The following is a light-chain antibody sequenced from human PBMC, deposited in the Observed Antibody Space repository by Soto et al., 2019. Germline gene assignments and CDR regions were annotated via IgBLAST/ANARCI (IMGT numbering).Light chain of an antibody. V-gene: IGLV2-11*01. CDR3: CAFAGSFV. CDR2: DVN. CDR1: NSDVGSYNY. J-gene: IGLJ1*01. Sequence: QSAPTQPRSVSGSPGQSVTFSCTGTNSDVGSYNYVSWYQQNPGKAPRLMIYDVNKRPSGVPDRFSGSKSGNTASLTISGLQAEDEADYYCCAFAGSFVFGTGTKLTVL.